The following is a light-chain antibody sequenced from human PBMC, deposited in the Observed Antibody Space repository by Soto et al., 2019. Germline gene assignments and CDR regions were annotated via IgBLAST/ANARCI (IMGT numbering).Light chain of an antibody. CDR2: GAS. CDR1: QSVSDTY. Sequence: EIVLTQSPGTLSLSPGDRATLSCRASQSVSDTYIAWYQQKPGQAPRLLIYGASSRATGMPDRFSGSGSGTDFTLTISRLEPEDFAVYYCQQYGSSAWTVGQGAKVEIK. CDR3: QQYGSSAWT. V-gene: IGKV3-20*01. J-gene: IGKJ1*01.